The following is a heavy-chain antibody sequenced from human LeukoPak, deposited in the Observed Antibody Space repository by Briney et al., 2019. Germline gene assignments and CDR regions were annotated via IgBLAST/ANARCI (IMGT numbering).Heavy chain of an antibody. CDR3: ARDSYDSNYYYGMDV. CDR1: GFTLSRTW. CDR2: INTDGSST. D-gene: IGHD5-12*01. J-gene: IGHJ6*02. Sequence: PGGSLRLSCAASGFTLSRTWMHWVRQAPGKGLVWVSRINTDGSSTSYADSVTGRFTISRDNAKKTLYLQMNSLRAEDTAVYYCARDSYDSNYYYGMDVWGQGTTVTVSS. V-gene: IGHV3-74*01.